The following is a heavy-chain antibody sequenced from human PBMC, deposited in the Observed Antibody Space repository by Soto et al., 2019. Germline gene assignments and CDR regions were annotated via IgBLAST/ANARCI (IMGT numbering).Heavy chain of an antibody. V-gene: IGHV4-4*02. CDR3: VRARHRDVDTAMVDAFDI. CDR1: GGSISSSNW. D-gene: IGHD5-18*01. J-gene: IGHJ3*02. CDR2: IYHSGST. Sequence: QVQLQESGPGLVKPSGTLSLTCAVSGGSISSSNWWSWVRQPPGKGLERIGEIYHSGSTNYNPSLKSRVTISVDKSKNQFSLKLSSVTAADTAVYYCVRARHRDVDTAMVDAFDIWGQGTMVTVSS.